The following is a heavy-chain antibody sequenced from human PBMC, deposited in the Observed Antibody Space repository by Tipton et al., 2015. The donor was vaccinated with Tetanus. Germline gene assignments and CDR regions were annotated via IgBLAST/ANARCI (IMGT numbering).Heavy chain of an antibody. V-gene: IGHV4-31*03. J-gene: IGHJ4*02. CDR1: GASISSSRRFD. CDR3: ARGTFHAFDF. Sequence: TLSLTCTVSGASISSSRRFDCGWIRQRTGKGLEWIGHIRDNGNSYANPSLSGRVTMSVDTRKNQFSLNLTSMSVADTATYYCARGTFHAFDFWGQGVQVTVSS. CDR2: IRDNGNS. D-gene: IGHD2/OR15-2a*01.